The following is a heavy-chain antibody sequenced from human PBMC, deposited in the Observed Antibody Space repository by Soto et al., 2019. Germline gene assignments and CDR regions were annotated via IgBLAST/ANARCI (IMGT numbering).Heavy chain of an antibody. CDR2: INPKSGGT. J-gene: IGHJ6*02. CDR1: GYSFTDYH. V-gene: IGHV1-2*04. CDR3: ARGAATDCSNGVCSFFYNHDMDV. Sequence: QVQLVQSGAEVKKPGASVKVSCKASGYSFTDYHIHWVRQAPGQGLEWLGRINPKSGGTSTAQKFRGWVTMTTVASIITASMELTRLTADDTAIYYCARGAATDCSNGVCSFFYNHDMDVWGQGTKVTVSS. D-gene: IGHD2-8*01.